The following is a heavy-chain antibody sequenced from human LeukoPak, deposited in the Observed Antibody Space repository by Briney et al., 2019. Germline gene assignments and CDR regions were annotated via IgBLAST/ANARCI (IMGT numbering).Heavy chain of an antibody. CDR1: GFTFSSYE. CDR3: ATNLWFGELDDY. Sequence: GGSLRLSCAASGFTFSSYEMNWVRQAPGKGLEWVSYISSSVSTIYYADSVKGRFTISRDNAKNSLYLQMNSLRAEDTAVYYCATNLWFGELDDYWGQGTLVTVSS. V-gene: IGHV3-48*03. J-gene: IGHJ4*02. D-gene: IGHD3-10*01. CDR2: ISSSVSTI.